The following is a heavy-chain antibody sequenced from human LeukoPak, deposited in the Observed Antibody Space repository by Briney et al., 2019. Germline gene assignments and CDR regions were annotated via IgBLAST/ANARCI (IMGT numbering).Heavy chain of an antibody. CDR3: ARGARFSPSGYSYGFFDY. Sequence: ASVKVSCKAAGYTFTGYYMHWVRQAPGQGLEWMGRINPNSGGTNYAQKYQGRVTMTRATSISTAYMELSRLRSDDTAVYYCARGARFSPSGYSYGFFDYWGEGTLVTVSS. CDR2: INPNSGGT. J-gene: IGHJ4*02. CDR1: GYTFTGYY. V-gene: IGHV1-2*06. D-gene: IGHD5-18*01.